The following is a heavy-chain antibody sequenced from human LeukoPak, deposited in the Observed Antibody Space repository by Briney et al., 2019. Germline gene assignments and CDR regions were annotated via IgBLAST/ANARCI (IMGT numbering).Heavy chain of an antibody. V-gene: IGHV3-64*01. CDR1: GFTFSSYA. Sequence: GRSLRLSCAASGFTFSSYAMSWVRQAPGKGLEYVSAISSNGGSTYYANSVKGRFTISRDNAKNTLYLQMNSLRAEDTAVYYCARDGIAVAGTFYYWGQGTLVTVSS. J-gene: IGHJ4*02. CDR3: ARDGIAVAGTFYY. D-gene: IGHD6-19*01. CDR2: ISSNGGST.